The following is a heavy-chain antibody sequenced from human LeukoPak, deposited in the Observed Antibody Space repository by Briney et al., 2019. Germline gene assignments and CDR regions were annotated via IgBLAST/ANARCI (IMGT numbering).Heavy chain of an antibody. D-gene: IGHD3-10*01. CDR2: ISAYNGNT. CDR1: GYTFTSYG. V-gene: IGHV1-18*01. Sequence: ASVKVSCKASGYTFTSYGISWVRQAPGQGLEWMGWISAYNGNTNYAQKLQGRVTMTTDTSTSTAYMELRSLRSDDTAVYYCARRMVRGVISPYWYFDLWGRGTLVTVSS. CDR3: ARRMVRGVISPYWYFDL. J-gene: IGHJ2*01.